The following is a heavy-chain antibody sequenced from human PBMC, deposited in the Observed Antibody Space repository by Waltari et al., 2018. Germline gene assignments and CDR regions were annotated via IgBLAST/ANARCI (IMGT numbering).Heavy chain of an antibody. J-gene: IGHJ2*01. CDR1: GYTLTGYY. Sequence: QVQLVQSGAEVKKPGASVKVSCKASGYTLTGYYMHWVRQAPGQGLEWMGWINPNSGGTNYAQKFQGRVTMTRDTSISTAYMELSRLRSDDTAVYYCARVSNWDHFHWYFDLWGRGTLVTVSS. D-gene: IGHD7-27*01. V-gene: IGHV1-2*02. CDR2: INPNSGGT. CDR3: ARVSNWDHFHWYFDL.